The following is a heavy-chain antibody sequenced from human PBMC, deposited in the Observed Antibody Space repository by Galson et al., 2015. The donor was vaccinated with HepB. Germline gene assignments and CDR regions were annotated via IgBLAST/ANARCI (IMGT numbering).Heavy chain of an antibody. CDR1: GFTFSSYA. V-gene: IGHV3-23*01. D-gene: IGHD3-3*01. CDR3: ARDDFWSGYVHYYYYCGMDV. CDR2: ISGSGGST. Sequence: FLRLSCAASGFTFSSYAMSWVRQAPGKGLEWVSAISGSGGSTYYADSVKGRSTISRDNSKNTLYLQMNSLRAEDTAVYYCARDDFWSGYVHYYYYCGMDVWGQGTTVTVSS. J-gene: IGHJ6*02.